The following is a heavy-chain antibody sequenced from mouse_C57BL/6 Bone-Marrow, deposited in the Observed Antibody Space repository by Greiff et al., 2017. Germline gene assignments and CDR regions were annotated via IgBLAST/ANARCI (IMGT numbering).Heavy chain of an antibody. V-gene: IGHV3-6*01. Sequence: DVQLQESGPGLVKPSQSLSLTCSVTGYSITSGYYWNWIRQFPGNKLEWMGYISYDGSNNYNPSLKHRISITRDTSKNQFFLKLNSVTTEDTATYYCARGEYWGQGTTLTVSS. CDR2: ISYDGSN. CDR1: GYSITSGYY. CDR3: ARGEY. J-gene: IGHJ2*01.